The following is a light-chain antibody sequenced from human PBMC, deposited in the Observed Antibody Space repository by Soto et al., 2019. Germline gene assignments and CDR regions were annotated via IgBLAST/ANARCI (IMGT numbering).Light chain of an antibody. V-gene: IGKV1-39*01. CDR1: QRVSTY. CDR2: AAS. J-gene: IGKJ2*01. Sequence: DIQMTQSPSSLYASVGDRVTITCRASQRVSTYLNWYQQKPEKAPKLLIYAASSLQSGVPSRFSGSGSGTDFTLTISSLQPEDVATYYFQQSYSTPRTFGQGTKLEIK. CDR3: QQSYSTPRT.